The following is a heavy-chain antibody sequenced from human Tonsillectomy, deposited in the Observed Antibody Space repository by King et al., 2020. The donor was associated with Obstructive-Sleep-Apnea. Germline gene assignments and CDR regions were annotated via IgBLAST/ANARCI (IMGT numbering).Heavy chain of an antibody. V-gene: IGHV1-8*01. CDR2: MNPNSGNT. CDR1: GYTFTSYD. D-gene: IGHD3-10*01. Sequence: QLVQSGAEVKKPGASVKVSCKASGYTFTSYDINWVRQATGQGLEWMGWMNPNSGNTGYVQKFQGRVTMTRNTSISTAYMEVSSLRSEDTAVYYCARGSSRLYGSGSYWFDPWGQGTLVTVSS. J-gene: IGHJ5*02. CDR3: ARGSSRLYGSGSYWFDP.